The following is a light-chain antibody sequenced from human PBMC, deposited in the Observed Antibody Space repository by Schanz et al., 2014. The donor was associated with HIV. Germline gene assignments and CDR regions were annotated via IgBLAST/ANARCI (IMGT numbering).Light chain of an antibody. CDR3: QQRSNWPLT. Sequence: EIVMTQSPATLSVSPGERATLSCRASQSVSSQLAWYQQRPGQAPRLLIYGASTRATGIPVRFSGSGSGTEFTLTISSLEPEDFAVYYCQQRSNWPLTFGGGTTVEIK. J-gene: IGKJ4*01. CDR1: QSVSSQ. V-gene: IGKV3-11*01. CDR2: GAS.